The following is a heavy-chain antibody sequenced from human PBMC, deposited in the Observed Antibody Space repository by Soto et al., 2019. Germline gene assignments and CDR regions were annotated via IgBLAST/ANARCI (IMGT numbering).Heavy chain of an antibody. D-gene: IGHD6-19*01. CDR3: ARGGSGWYKDGMDV. Sequence: QVQLVESEGGVVQPGRSLRLSCAASGLTFSSYAMHWVRQAPGKGLEWVAVISYDGSNKYYADSVKGRFTISRDNSKNTLYMQMNSLRAEDTAVYYCARGGSGWYKDGMDVWGQGTTVTVSS. V-gene: IGHV3-30-3*01. J-gene: IGHJ6*02. CDR2: ISYDGSNK. CDR1: GLTFSSYA.